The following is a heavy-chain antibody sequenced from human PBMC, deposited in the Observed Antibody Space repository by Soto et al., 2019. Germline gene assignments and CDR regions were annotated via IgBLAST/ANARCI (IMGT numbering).Heavy chain of an antibody. J-gene: IGHJ4*02. CDR1: GFTVSSNY. Sequence: EVQLVESGGGLVQPGGSLRLSCAASGFTVSSNYMSWVRQAPGKGLEWVSVIYSGGSTYYADSVKGRFTISRDNSKNTLYLQMTSLRAEDTAVYYCARVIAVAGTPYYFDYWGQGTLVTVSS. CDR3: ARVIAVAGTPYYFDY. V-gene: IGHV3-66*01. D-gene: IGHD6-19*01. CDR2: IYSGGST.